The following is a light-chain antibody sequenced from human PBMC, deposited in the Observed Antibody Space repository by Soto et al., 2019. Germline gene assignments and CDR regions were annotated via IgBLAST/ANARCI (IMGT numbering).Light chain of an antibody. V-gene: IGKV1-8*01. CDR3: QQYQSYPLT. CDR2: AAS. Sequence: AIRMTQSPSSFSASTGDRVTITCRASQGINSFLAWYQQKPGKAPKLLIYAASTLESGVPSRFSGSRSGTDFTLTISCLQSEDFATYYCQQYQSYPLTFSQGTKVEIK. J-gene: IGKJ1*01. CDR1: QGINSF.